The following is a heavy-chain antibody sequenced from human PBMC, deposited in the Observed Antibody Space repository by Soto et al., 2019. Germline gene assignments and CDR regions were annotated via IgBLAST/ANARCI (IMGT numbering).Heavy chain of an antibody. CDR3: AGYSGDDSFDY. J-gene: IGHJ4*03. V-gene: IGHV4-59*08. Sequence: SETLSLTCTSSGGSISGYYWSWIRQPPGKGLEWIGYIYYRGSTNYSPSLKSRVTISVDTSKNQFSLKRSSVTASDTAVYYCAGYSGDDSFDYWGQGTLVTVSS. CDR1: GGSISGYY. CDR2: IYYRGST. D-gene: IGHD5-12*01.